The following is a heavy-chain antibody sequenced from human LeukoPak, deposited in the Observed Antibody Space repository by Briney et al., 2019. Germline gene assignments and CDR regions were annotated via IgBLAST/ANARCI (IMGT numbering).Heavy chain of an antibody. J-gene: IGHJ3*02. V-gene: IGHV4-39*07. D-gene: IGHD5-18*01. CDR1: GGSISSSSYY. CDR3: AREGVRGDSFGFAAFDI. CDR2: IYYSGST. Sequence: PSETLSLTCTVSGGSISSSSYYWGWIRQPPGKGLEWIGSIYYSGSTYYNPSLKSRVTISVDTSKNQFSLKLSSVTAADTAVYYCAREGVRGDSFGFAAFDIWGQGTMVTVSS.